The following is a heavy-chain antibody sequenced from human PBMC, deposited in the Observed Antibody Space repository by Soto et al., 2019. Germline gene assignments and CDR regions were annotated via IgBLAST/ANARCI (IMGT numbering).Heavy chain of an antibody. D-gene: IGHD6-6*01. CDR2: ISGSGGST. CDR1: GFTFSSYA. CDR3: AKGQFFEYSSSAHPLPLFDY. J-gene: IGHJ4*02. V-gene: IGHV3-23*01. Sequence: PGGSLRLSCAASGFTFSSYAMSWVRQAPGKGLEWVSAISGSGGSTYYADSVKGRFTISRDNSKNTLYLQMNSLRAEDTAVYYCAKGQFFEYSSSAHPLPLFDYWGQGTLVTVSS.